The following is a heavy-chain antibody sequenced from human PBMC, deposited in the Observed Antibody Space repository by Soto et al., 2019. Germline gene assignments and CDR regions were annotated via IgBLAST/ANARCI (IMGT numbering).Heavy chain of an antibody. J-gene: IGHJ6*02. Sequence: QVQLQESGPGLVKPSQTLSLTCTVSGGSISSGGYYWSWIRQHPGKGLEWIGYIYYSGSTYYNPSLKRRVTISVDTSKNQFSLKLSSVTAADTAVYYCARGSRELLPLGFVSYGMDVWGQGTTVTVSS. V-gene: IGHV4-31*03. D-gene: IGHD1-7*01. CDR3: ARGSRELLPLGFVSYGMDV. CDR2: IYYSGST. CDR1: GGSISSGGYY.